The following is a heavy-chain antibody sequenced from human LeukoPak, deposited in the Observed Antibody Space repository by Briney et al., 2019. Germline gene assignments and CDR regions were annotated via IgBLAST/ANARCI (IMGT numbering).Heavy chain of an antibody. CDR3: AREDSASGRGLGS. Sequence: SETLSLTCTLAGASISSYFWTWIRQPAGKGLEWIGRISTTETTHYSPSLKNRVNMSVDTSKNQFSLKMTSVTAADTAIYYCAREDSASGRGLGSWGQGTLVTVSS. D-gene: IGHD3-10*01. CDR2: ISTTETT. J-gene: IGHJ5*02. CDR1: GASISSYF. V-gene: IGHV4-4*07.